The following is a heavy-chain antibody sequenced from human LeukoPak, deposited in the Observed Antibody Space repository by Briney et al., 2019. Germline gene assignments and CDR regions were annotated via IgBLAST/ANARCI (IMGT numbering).Heavy chain of an antibody. D-gene: IGHD3-22*01. CDR3: AREYPPYDSSGYPFDY. CDR2: IYSGGST. J-gene: IGHJ4*02. V-gene: IGHV3-66*01. Sequence: GGSLRLSCAASGFTVSSNFMTWVRQAPGKGLEWVAVIYSGGSTYNADSVKGRFTISRDNSKNTLYLQMNSLRDEDTAVYYCAREYPPYDSSGYPFDYWGQGALVTVSS. CDR1: GFTVSSNF.